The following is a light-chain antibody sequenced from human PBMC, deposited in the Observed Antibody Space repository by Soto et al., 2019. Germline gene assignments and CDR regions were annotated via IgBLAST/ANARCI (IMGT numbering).Light chain of an antibody. CDR2: DVS. CDR1: SSDVGGYNY. V-gene: IGLV2-14*01. Sequence: QSALTQPASVSGSPGQSITISCTGTSSDVGGYNYVSWYQQHPGEAPKLMIYDVSYRPSGVSNRFSGSKSGNTASLNISGLQAEDEADYYCSSYTSSTTLVVFGGGTKLTVL. J-gene: IGLJ2*01. CDR3: SSYTSSTTLVV.